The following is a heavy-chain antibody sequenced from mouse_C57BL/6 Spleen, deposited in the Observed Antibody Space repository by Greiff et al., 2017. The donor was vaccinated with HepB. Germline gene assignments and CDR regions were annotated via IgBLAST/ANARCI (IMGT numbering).Heavy chain of an antibody. D-gene: IGHD1-1*01. CDR1: GYTFTSYW. CDR3: ARMQKIVATYFDY. Sequence: VQLQQSGAELVKAGASVKMSCKASGYTFTSYWMHWVKQRLGQGLEWFAETNPTNGRTYYKEKFKSKATLTVDKSSSTAYMLLSGPTFEDSAVYYCARMQKIVATYFDYWGQGTTLTVSS. V-gene: IGHV1S81*02. J-gene: IGHJ2*01. CDR2: TNPTNGRT.